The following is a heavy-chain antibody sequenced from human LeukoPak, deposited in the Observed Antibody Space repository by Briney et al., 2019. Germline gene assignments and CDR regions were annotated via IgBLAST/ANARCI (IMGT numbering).Heavy chain of an antibody. J-gene: IGHJ4*02. CDR1: GGSFCGYY. CDR2: INHSGST. Sequence: PSETLSLTXAVCGGSFCGYYWSWIRQPPGKGLEWIGEINHSGSTNYNPSLKSRVTISVDTSKNQFSLKLSSVTAADTAVYYCARGRYGAYDYWGQGTLVTVSS. D-gene: IGHD1-1*01. V-gene: IGHV4-34*01. CDR3: ARGRYGAYDY.